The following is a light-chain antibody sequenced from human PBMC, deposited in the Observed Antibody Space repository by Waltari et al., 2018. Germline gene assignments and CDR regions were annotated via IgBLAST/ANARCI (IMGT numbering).Light chain of an antibody. CDR2: DAS. CDR3: QQYSNIPLT. CDR1: TDIRKN. V-gene: IGKV1-33*01. J-gene: IGKJ4*01. Sequence: DIQMTHSPSSPSASVGDSVTITCQASTDIRKNLNWCQQKPGKAPQVLIFDASNSQAAVPSRFSGSGSGTDFAFTISSLQPDDIGTYYCQQYSNIPLTFGGGTRVEIK.